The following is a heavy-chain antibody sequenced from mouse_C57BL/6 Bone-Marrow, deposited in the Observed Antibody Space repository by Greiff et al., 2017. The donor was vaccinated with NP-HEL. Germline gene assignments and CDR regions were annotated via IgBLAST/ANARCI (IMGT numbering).Heavy chain of an antibody. CDR1: GYTFTDYN. Sequence: EVQRVESGPELVKPGASVKIPCKASGYTFTDYNMDWVKQSHGKSLEWIGDINPNNGGTIYNQKFKGKATLTVDKSSSTAYMELRSLTSEDTAVYYCAREGTGTGYFDVWGTGTTVTVSS. D-gene: IGHD4-1*01. J-gene: IGHJ1*03. CDR3: AREGTGTGYFDV. V-gene: IGHV1-18*01. CDR2: INPNNGGT.